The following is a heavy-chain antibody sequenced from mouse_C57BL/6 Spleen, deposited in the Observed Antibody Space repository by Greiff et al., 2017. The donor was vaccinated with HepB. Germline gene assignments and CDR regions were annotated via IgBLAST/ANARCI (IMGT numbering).Heavy chain of an antibody. CDR2: INPNNGGT. J-gene: IGHJ2*01. CDR1: GYTFTDYN. Sequence: EVQLHQSGPELVKPGASVKMSCKASGYTFTDYNMHWVKQSHGKSLEWIGYINPNNGGTSYNQKFKGKATLTVNQSSSTAYMELRSLTSEDSAVYYCARRVWYDYDRYFDYWGQGTTLTVSS. V-gene: IGHV1-22*01. CDR3: ARRVWYDYDRYFDY. D-gene: IGHD2-4*01.